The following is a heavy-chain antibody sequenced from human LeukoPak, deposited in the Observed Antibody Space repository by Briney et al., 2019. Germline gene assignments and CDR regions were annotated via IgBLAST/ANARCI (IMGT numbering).Heavy chain of an antibody. Sequence: SQTLSLTCSVSGGSISSGDYFWTWIRQPPGKGLEYIGYIYYSGTTYYNPSLKSRITMSVDMSANQFSLKLSSVTAADTAVYYCARDSTLIGDYYYYYGMDVWGQGTTVTVSS. D-gene: IGHD3-3*01. CDR3: ARDSTLIGDYYYYYGMDV. CDR1: GGSISSGDYF. J-gene: IGHJ6*02. CDR2: IYYSGTT. V-gene: IGHV4-30-4*01.